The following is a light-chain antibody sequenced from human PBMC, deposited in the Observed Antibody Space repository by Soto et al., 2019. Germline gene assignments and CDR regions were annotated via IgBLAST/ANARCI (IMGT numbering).Light chain of an antibody. CDR3: QQYSVSVT. CDR1: QSISPW. V-gene: IGKV1-5*01. J-gene: IGKJ1*01. Sequence: DFQMTQSPSTLSASKGDRITISCRASQSISPWLAWYQQKPGKAPKLLINGASTLESGVPSRFSGSGSGTDFTLTISSLQPDDFATYYCQQYSVSVTFGQGTKVEFK. CDR2: GAS.